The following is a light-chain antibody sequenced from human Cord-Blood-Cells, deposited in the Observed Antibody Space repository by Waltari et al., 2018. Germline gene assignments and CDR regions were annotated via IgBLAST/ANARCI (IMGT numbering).Light chain of an antibody. CDR2: DVS. Sequence: QSALTQPASVSGSPGQSITISFTGTSSDVGGYNYFSWYQQHPVKAPKLMIYDVSNRSSGVSNRFSGSKSGNTASLTISWLQAEDEADYYCSSYTSSSTWVFGGGTKLTVL. CDR1: SSDVGGYNY. V-gene: IGLV2-14*01. CDR3: SSYTSSSTWV. J-gene: IGLJ3*02.